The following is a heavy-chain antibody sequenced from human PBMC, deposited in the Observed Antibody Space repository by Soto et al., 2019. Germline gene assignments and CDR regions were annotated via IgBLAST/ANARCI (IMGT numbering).Heavy chain of an antibody. CDR3: ARDGDSTTMIRANWFAP. CDR1: GFTFSNYN. J-gene: IGHJ5*02. V-gene: IGHV3-48*01. Sequence: GGSLRLSCAASGFTFSNYNMNWVRQAPGKGLEWVSYISRSSSTIYYAASVKGRFTTSRDNAKDSLYLQMNSLRAEETAVYYCARDGDSTTMIRANWFAPWGQGTLVTVSS. CDR2: ISRSSSTI. D-gene: IGHD3-10*01.